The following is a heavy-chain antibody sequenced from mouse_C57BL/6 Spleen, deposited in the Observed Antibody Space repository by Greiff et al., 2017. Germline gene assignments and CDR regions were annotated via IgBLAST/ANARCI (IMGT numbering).Heavy chain of an antibody. CDR3: TTGGSRGY. CDR2: IDPENGDT. CDR1: GFNIKDDY. J-gene: IGHJ2*01. D-gene: IGHD1-1*01. V-gene: IGHV14-4*01. Sequence: DVQLQESGAELVRPGASVKLSCTASGFNIKDDYMHWVKQRPEQGLEWIGWIDPENGDTEYASKFQGKATITADTSSNTAYLQLSSLTSEDTAVYYCTTGGSRGYWGQGTTLTVSS.